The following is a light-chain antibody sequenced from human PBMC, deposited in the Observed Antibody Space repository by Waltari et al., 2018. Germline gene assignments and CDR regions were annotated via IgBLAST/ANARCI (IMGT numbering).Light chain of an antibody. CDR3: QQHGTLPAT. CDR2: RAS. J-gene: IGKJ1*01. CDR1: QTVGSLS. V-gene: IGKV3-20*01. Sequence: EIVLTQTPGTVSLSPGERVTLSCRASQTVGSLSLAWYQQKPGQAPRLVIYRASRRATGIPDRFSCSGSATDFSLTISRLEPEDFAVYYCQQHGTLPATFGQGTKVEIK.